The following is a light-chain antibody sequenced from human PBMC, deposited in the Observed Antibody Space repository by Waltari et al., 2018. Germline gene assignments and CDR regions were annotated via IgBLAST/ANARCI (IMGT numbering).Light chain of an antibody. CDR2: WAS. V-gene: IGKV4-1*01. CDR3: QQYYSTPQT. CDR1: QSVLYSSNNKNY. J-gene: IGKJ2*01. Sequence: DIVITQTPDSLALSLGERATITCTSSQSVLYSSNNKNYLAWYQQKPGQPPKLLIYWASTRESGVPDRFSGSGSGTDFTLTISSLQAEDVAVYYCQQYYSTPQTFGQGTKLEIK.